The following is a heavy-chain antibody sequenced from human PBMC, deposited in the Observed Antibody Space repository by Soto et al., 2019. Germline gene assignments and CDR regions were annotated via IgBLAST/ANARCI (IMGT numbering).Heavy chain of an antibody. CDR1: GFTFSSYW. D-gene: IGHD5-12*01. V-gene: IGHV3-7*03. CDR2: IKQDGSEK. Sequence: GGSLRLSCAASGFTFSSYWMSWVRQAPGKGLEWVANIKQDGSEKYYVDSVKGRFTISRDNAKNSLYLQMNSLRAEDTAVYYCARDWGDGYNYFVYWGQGTLVTVSS. CDR3: ARDWGDGYNYFVY. J-gene: IGHJ4*02.